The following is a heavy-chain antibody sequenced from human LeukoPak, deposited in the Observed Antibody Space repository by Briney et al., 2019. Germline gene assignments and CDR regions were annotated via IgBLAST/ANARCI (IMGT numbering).Heavy chain of an antibody. D-gene: IGHD3-9*01. CDR2: ISYDGSNK. CDR1: GFTFSSYG. Sequence: GGSLRLSCAASGFTFSSYGMHWVRQAPGRGLEGVAVISYDGSNKYYADSVKGRFTISRDNSKNTLYLQMNSLRAEDTAVYYCAKDLEVYYDILTGYPGGDWFDPWGQGTLVTVSS. J-gene: IGHJ5*02. CDR3: AKDLEVYYDILTGYPGGDWFDP. V-gene: IGHV3-30*18.